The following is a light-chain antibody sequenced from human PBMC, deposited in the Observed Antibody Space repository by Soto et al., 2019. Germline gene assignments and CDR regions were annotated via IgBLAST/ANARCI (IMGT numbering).Light chain of an antibody. J-gene: IGLJ1*01. CDR3: SSYTSISIDYV. CDR1: SSDVGGYNY. V-gene: IGLV2-14*01. CDR2: EVS. Sequence: QSVLTQPASVSGSPGQSITISCTGTSSDVGGYNYVSWYQQQPGKTPKLMIYEVSNRPSGVSNRFSGSKSGNTASLTISGLQAEDEADYYCSSYTSISIDYVFGTGTKLTFL.